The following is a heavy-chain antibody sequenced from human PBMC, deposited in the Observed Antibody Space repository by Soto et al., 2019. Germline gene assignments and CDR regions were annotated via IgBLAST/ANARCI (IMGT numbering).Heavy chain of an antibody. CDR3: AREAKVGVYYYYYGMDV. Sequence: GASAEVSSNASRYTVTSYGRSWVRPAPGKGLEWMGWLSAYNGTTNYAPKLQGRVTMTTDTSTSTGYMELRSLRSDDTALFYCAREAKVGVYYYYYGMDVRRKGTTVTISS. J-gene: IGHJ6*04. D-gene: IGHD1-26*01. CDR1: RYTVTSYG. CDR2: LSAYNGTT. V-gene: IGHV1-18*01.